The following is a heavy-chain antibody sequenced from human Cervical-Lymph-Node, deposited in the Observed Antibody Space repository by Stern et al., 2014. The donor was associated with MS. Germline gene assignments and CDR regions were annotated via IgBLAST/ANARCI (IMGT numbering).Heavy chain of an antibody. Sequence: EVQLVESGGGLVQPGGSLRLSCAASGFTFSSYAMSWVRQAPGKGLEWVSAISGSGGSTYYADSVKGRFTISRDNSKNTLYLQMNSLRAEDTAVYYCAKVLGDSSGYYWGFPDYWGQGTLVTVSS. D-gene: IGHD3-22*01. CDR2: ISGSGGST. V-gene: IGHV3-23*04. CDR3: AKVLGDSSGYYWGFPDY. CDR1: GFTFSSYA. J-gene: IGHJ4*02.